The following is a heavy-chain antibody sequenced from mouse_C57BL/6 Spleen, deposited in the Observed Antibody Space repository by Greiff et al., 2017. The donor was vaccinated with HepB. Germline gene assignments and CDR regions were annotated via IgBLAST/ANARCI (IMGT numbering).Heavy chain of an antibody. Sequence: QVPLQQPGAELVQPWASVKLSCSSSGFTFTSYCMRVVKQRPASGLEWIGLIHPYSGSTNYNEKFKSNTTLTVDNSSSTAYMQLSSLTSEDSAVYYCARVYDYDEGYYAMDYWGQGTSVTVSS. CDR3: ARVYDYDEGYYAMDY. CDR1: GFTFTSYC. CDR2: IHPYSGST. D-gene: IGHD2-4*01. V-gene: IGHV1-64*01. J-gene: IGHJ4*01.